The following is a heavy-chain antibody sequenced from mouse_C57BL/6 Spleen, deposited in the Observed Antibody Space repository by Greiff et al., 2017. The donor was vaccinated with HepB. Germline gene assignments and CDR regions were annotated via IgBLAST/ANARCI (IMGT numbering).Heavy chain of an antibody. CDR2: IDPSDSYT. CDR1: GYTFTSYW. CDR3: ARLTGNLAY. Sequence: QVQLQQPGAELVRPGTSVKLSCKASGYTFTSYWMHWVKQRPGQGLEWIGVIDPSDSYTNYNQKFKGKATLTVDTSFSTAYMQLSSLTSEDSAVYYCARLTGNLAYWGQGTLVTVSA. V-gene: IGHV1-59*01. D-gene: IGHD2-1*01. J-gene: IGHJ3*01.